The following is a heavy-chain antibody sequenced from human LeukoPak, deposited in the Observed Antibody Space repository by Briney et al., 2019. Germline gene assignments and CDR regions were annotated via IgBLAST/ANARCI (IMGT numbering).Heavy chain of an antibody. CDR1: GFTFRNFS. D-gene: IGHD3-10*01. CDR2: IRTDGGNE. CDR3: ATDDFYGSGT. Sequence: TGGYLRVSCVASGFTFRNFSMHWVRPGPGHGREWGAFIRTDGGNELYTDSVRGRITVSRDNSTNTLYLQMNSLRTDVTAVYYCATDDFYGSGTWGEGALLTPSS. J-gene: IGHJ5*02. V-gene: IGHV3-30*02.